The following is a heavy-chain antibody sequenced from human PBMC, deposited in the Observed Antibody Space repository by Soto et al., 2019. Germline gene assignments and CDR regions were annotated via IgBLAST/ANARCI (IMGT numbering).Heavy chain of an antibody. CDR2: ISGSGGST. CDR3: ATAGDYGDSGFDY. D-gene: IGHD4-17*01. CDR1: GFTFSSYA. V-gene: IGHV3-23*01. J-gene: IGHJ4*02. Sequence: EVQLLESGGGLVQPGGSLRLSCAASGFTFSSYAMSWVRQAPGKGLEWVSAISGSGGSTYYADSVKGLFTISRDNSKNTLYLHMNSLRAAATAVYYCATAGDYGDSGFDYWGQGTLVTVSS.